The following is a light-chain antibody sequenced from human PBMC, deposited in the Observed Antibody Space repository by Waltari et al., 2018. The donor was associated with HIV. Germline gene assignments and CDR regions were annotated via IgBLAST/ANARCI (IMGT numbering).Light chain of an antibody. CDR3: QQYNNWPGIT. CDR2: GAS. V-gene: IGKV3-15*01. Sequence: EIVMTQSPATLSVSPGERATLSCRASQSINNNLAWYQQKPGQAPRLLIYGASTGATGIPARFSGSGSGTEFTLTISSLQSEDFAVYYCQQYNNWPGITFGPGTKV. J-gene: IGKJ3*01. CDR1: QSINNN.